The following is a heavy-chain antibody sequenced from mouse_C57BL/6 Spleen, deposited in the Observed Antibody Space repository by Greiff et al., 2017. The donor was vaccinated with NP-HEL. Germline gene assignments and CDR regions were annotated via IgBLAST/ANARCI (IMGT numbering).Heavy chain of an antibody. V-gene: IGHV5-17*01. J-gene: IGHJ4*01. Sequence: EVQLQESGGGLVKPGGSLKLSCAASGFTFSDYGMHWVRQAPEKGLEWVAYISSGSSTIYYADTVKGRFTISRDNAKNTLFLQMTSLRSEDTAMYYCARDSNYRMDYWGQGTSVTVSS. CDR1: GFTFSDYG. CDR3: ARDSNYRMDY. CDR2: ISSGSSTI. D-gene: IGHD2-5*01.